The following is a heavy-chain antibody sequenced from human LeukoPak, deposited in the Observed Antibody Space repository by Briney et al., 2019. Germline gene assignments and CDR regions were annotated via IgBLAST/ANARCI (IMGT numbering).Heavy chain of an antibody. J-gene: IGHJ4*02. CDR2: INHRGST. CDR3: GRGLDSSGDY. Sequence: PSETLSLTCAVYGGSFSGYYWSWIRQPPGKGLEWIGEINHRGSTNYNPSLKSRVTISVDASRNQFSLKLTSVTAADTAVFYCGRGLDSSGDYWGQGTLVTVSS. CDR1: GGSFSGYY. V-gene: IGHV4-34*01. D-gene: IGHD6-25*01.